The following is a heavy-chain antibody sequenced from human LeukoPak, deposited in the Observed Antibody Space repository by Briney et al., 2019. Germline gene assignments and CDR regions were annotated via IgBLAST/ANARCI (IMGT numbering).Heavy chain of an antibody. V-gene: IGHV3-74*01. CDR1: GFTFSSYW. Sequence: GGSLRLSCAASGFTFSSYWMHWVRQAPGKGLVWVSRINSDGSSTSYADSVKGRFTISRDNAKNTPYLQMNSLRAEDTAVYYCAREVKYYDFWSGYYYYYMDVWGKGTTVTVSS. CDR2: INSDGSST. J-gene: IGHJ6*03. CDR3: AREVKYYDFWSGYYYYYMDV. D-gene: IGHD3-3*01.